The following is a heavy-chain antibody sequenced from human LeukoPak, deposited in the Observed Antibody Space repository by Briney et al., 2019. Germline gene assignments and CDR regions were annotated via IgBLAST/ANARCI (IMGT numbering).Heavy chain of an antibody. V-gene: IGHV1-2*02. CDR2: INPNSGGT. D-gene: IGHD6-6*01. J-gene: IGHJ4*02. Sequence: ASVKVSCKASGYTFTGYYMHWVRQAPGQGLEWMGWINPNSGGTNYAQKFQGRVTMTRDTSISTAYMELSRLRSDDTAVYYCVRGAASNSSPVDYWGQGTLVTVSS. CDR3: VRGAASNSSPVDY. CDR1: GYTFTGYY.